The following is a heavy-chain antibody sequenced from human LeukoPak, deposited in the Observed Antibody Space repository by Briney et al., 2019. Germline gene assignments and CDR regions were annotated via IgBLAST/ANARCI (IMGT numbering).Heavy chain of an antibody. CDR3: AKDPASVHWFDP. CDR1: GGSINSSY. D-gene: IGHD2-15*01. CDR2: IYSSGST. J-gene: IGHJ5*02. Sequence: SETLSLTCNVSGGSINSSYWSWIRQPAGKGLEWIGRIYSSGSTNYNPSLKSRVNILVDTSKNQFSLRLRSVTAADTAVYYCAKDPASVHWFDPWGQGTMVTVSS. V-gene: IGHV4-4*07.